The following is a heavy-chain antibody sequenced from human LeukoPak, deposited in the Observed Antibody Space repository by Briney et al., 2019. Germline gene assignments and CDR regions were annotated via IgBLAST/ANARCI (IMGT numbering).Heavy chain of an antibody. Sequence: SETLSLTCTVSGGSISSYYWSWIRQPPGKGLEWIGYIYYSGSTNYNPSLKSRVTISVDTSKNQFSLKLSSVTAADTAVYYCARYEEKYSSSSNRYYYYGMDVWGQGTTVTVSS. CDR1: GGSISSYY. V-gene: IGHV4-59*01. CDR3: ARYEEKYSSSSNRYYYYGMDV. CDR2: IYYSGST. J-gene: IGHJ6*02. D-gene: IGHD6-6*01.